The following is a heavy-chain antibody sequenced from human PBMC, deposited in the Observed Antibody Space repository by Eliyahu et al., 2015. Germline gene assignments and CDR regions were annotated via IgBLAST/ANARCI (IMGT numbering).Heavy chain of an antibody. CDR3: ARGSFDILTGXRFFASNWFDS. V-gene: IGHV4-34*01. Sequence: QVQLRQWGAGLLKPSETLSLTCAAYGGSFSGFYWSWXRQPPGQGLEWIGEVNNIGSTNYNPSPKSRVTISVDTSKNQFSLKLNSVTAADTAVYYCARGSFDILTGXRFFASNWFDSWGQGTLV. D-gene: IGHD3-9*01. CDR2: VNNIGST. CDR1: GGSFSGFY. J-gene: IGHJ5*01.